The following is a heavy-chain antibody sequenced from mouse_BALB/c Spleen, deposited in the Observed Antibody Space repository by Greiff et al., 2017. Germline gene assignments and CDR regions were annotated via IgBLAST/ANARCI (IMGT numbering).Heavy chain of an antibody. CDR1: GFTFSSFG. CDR3: ARSGYYGSSPDY. Sequence: EVQVVESGGGLVQPGGSRKLSCAASGFTFSSFGMHWVRQAPEKGLEWVAYISSGSSTIYYADTVKGRFTISRDNPKNTLFLQMTSLRSEDTAMYYCARSGYYGSSPDYWGQGTTLTVSS. V-gene: IGHV5-17*02. D-gene: IGHD1-1*01. J-gene: IGHJ2*01. CDR2: ISSGSSTI.